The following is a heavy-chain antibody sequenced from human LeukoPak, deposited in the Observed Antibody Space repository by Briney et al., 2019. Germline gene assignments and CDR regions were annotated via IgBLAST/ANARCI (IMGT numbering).Heavy chain of an antibody. CDR2: IYPGDSDT. CDR1: GYSFSTNW. CDR3: ARQRYGSNFAFDI. J-gene: IGHJ3*02. D-gene: IGHD6-19*01. V-gene: IGHV5-51*01. Sequence: GESLKISCKGSGYSFSTNWIGWARQMPGKGLEWMGIIYPGDSDTRYSPSFQGQVIIPADKSFTTTYLQWSSLKASDTAMYYCARQRYGSNFAFDIWGQGTMVTVSS.